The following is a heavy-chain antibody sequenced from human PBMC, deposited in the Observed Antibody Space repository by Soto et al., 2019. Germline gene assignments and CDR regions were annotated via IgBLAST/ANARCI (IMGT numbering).Heavy chain of an antibody. D-gene: IGHD3-3*01. CDR1: GGSFSGYY. CDR2: INHSGST. J-gene: IGHJ6*02. Sequence: SETLSLTCAVYGGSFSGYYWSWIRQPPGKGLEWIGEINHSGSTNYNPSLKSRVTISVDTSKNQFSPKLSSVTAADTAVYYCARVRRITIFGVVPLGMDVWGQGTTVTVSS. V-gene: IGHV4-34*01. CDR3: ARVRRITIFGVVPLGMDV.